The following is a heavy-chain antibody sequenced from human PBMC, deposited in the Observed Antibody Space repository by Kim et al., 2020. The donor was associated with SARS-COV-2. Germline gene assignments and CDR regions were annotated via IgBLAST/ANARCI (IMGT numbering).Heavy chain of an antibody. CDR1: GFTFDSYT. Sequence: GGSLRLSCAASGFTFDSYTMTWVRQAPGKGLEWVSAISASGGTTYYADSVKGRFTISRDNSKNTVYLQMNSLRAEDTAVYYCAKAQQLIRVYWFDPWGQGTLVTVSS. CDR3: AKAQQLIRVYWFDP. V-gene: IGHV3-23*01. J-gene: IGHJ5*02. CDR2: ISASGGTT. D-gene: IGHD1-1*01.